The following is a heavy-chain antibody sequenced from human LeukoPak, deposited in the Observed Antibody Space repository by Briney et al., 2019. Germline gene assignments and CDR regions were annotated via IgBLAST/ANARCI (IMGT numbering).Heavy chain of an antibody. J-gene: IGHJ6*02. CDR1: GFSFSGHW. V-gene: IGHV3-74*01. Sequence: GGSLRLSCTASGFSFSGHWMHWARQLRGQGLVRVSRISPTGSTTSYADSVKGQFTVSRDNAKNTLYLQVNSLRAEDTAVYYCARAVDTANYYYGMDVWGQGTTVTVSS. CDR3: ARAVDTANYYYGMDV. D-gene: IGHD5-18*01. CDR2: ISPTGSTT.